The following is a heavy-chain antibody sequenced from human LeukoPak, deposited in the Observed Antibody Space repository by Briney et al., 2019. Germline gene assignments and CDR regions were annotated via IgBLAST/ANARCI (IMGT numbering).Heavy chain of an antibody. CDR1: GFTFSSYG. D-gene: IGHD2-15*01. Sequence: GGSLRLSCAASGFTFSSYGMHWVRQAPGMGLEWVAVIWYDGSNKYYADSVKGRFTISRDNSKNTLYLQMNSLRAEDTAVYYCARLGFGDGMDVWGQGTTVTVSS. CDR2: IWYDGSNK. V-gene: IGHV3-33*01. CDR3: ARLGFGDGMDV. J-gene: IGHJ6*02.